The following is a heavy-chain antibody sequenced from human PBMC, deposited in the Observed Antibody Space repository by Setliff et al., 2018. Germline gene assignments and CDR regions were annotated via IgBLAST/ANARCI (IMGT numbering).Heavy chain of an antibody. CDR3: ARDLGHGGDSDY. J-gene: IGHJ4*02. CDR1: GGSFSGYY. Sequence: NPSETLSLTCAVYGGSFSGYYWSWIRQPPGKRLEWIGEIIHSGSTNYNPSLKSRVTISMDTSKNQFSLKLSSVTAADTAVYYCARDLGHGGDSDYWGQGILVTVSS. V-gene: IGHV4-34*12. D-gene: IGHD2-21*02. CDR2: IIHSGST.